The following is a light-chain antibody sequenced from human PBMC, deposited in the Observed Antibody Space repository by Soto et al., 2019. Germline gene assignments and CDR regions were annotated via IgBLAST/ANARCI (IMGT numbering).Light chain of an antibody. J-gene: IGLJ1*01. V-gene: IGLV2-14*01. CDR2: EVS. Sequence: QSALTQPASVSGSPGQSITISCTGTSSDVGGYNYVSWYQQHPGKAPKLMIYEVSNRPSGVSNRFSGSKSGNTASLTISGLQAEDEADYYCSSYTSSSTPYVFGTGTTV. CDR3: SSYTSSSTPYV. CDR1: SSDVGGYNY.